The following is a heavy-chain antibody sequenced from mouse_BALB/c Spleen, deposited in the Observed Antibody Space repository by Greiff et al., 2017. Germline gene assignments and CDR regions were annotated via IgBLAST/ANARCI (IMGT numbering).Heavy chain of an antibody. J-gene: IGHJ4*01. Sequence: LQESGPGLVKPSQSLSLTCTVTGYSITSDYAWNWIRQFPGNKLEWMGYISYSGSTSYNPSLKSRISITRDTSKNQFFLQLNSVTTEDTATYYCARLGYRYDEGYYYAMDYWGQGTSVTVSS. CDR1: GYSITSDYA. V-gene: IGHV3-2*02. CDR2: ISYSGST. D-gene: IGHD2-14*01. CDR3: ARLGYRYDEGYYYAMDY.